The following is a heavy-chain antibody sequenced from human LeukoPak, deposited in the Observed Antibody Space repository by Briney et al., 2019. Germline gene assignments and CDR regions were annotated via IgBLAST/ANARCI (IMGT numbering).Heavy chain of an antibody. V-gene: IGHV4-39*07. CDR2: IYYSGST. CDR3: ARESPHLGYCSGGSCYGQFAAFDI. J-gene: IGHJ3*02. Sequence: SETLSLTCTVSGGSISSSSYYWGWIRQPPGKGLEWIGSIYYSGSTYYNPSLKSRVTISVDTSKNQFSLKLSSVTAADTAVYHCARESPHLGYCSGGSCYGQFAAFDIWGQGTMVTVSS. CDR1: GGSISSSSYY. D-gene: IGHD2-15*01.